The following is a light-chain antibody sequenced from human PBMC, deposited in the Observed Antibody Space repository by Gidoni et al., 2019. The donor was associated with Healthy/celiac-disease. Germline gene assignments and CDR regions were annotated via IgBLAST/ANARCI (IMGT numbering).Light chain of an antibody. CDR3: QQDNSFPWT. V-gene: IGKV1-12*01. Sequence: DIQMTQSPSSVSASVGDRVTITWRASQGISSWLAWYHQKPGKAPKLLIDAASSLQSGVPSRFSGSGSGTDFTLTISSLQPEDFATYYCQQDNSFPWTFGQGTKVEIK. CDR1: QGISSW. CDR2: AAS. J-gene: IGKJ1*01.